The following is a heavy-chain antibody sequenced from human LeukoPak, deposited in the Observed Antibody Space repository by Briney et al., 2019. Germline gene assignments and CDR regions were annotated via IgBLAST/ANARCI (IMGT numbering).Heavy chain of an antibody. V-gene: IGHV3-48*02. Sequence: GGSLRLSCAASGFTFSAYGINWVRQAPGKGREWVSYISGSSSAIYYADSVKGRFTISRDNAKNSLYLQMNGLRDEDTAVYYCARKVAATTDFDFWGQGTLVTVSS. CDR3: ARKVAATTDFDF. D-gene: IGHD6-19*01. CDR1: GFTFSAYG. CDR2: ISGSSSAI. J-gene: IGHJ4*02.